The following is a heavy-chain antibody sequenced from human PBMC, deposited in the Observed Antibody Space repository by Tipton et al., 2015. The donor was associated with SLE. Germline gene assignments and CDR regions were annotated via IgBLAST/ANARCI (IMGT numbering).Heavy chain of an antibody. J-gene: IGHJ6*03. CDR2: INEDGSEQ. CDR3: ARVDSDTDV. V-gene: IGHV3-7*01. CDR1: RLTFSSNW. D-gene: IGHD3-22*01. Sequence: SLRLSCSVSRLTFSSNWMSWVRQVPGKGLEWVAHINEDGSEQFYVDSVKGRFTIYRDNAKNSLFLQMNSLRAEDTAVYYCARVDSDTDVWGKGTTVTVSS.